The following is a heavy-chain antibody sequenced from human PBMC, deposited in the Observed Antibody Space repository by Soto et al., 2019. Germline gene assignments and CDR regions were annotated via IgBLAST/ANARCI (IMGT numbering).Heavy chain of an antibody. CDR1: GGSISSSTYY. V-gene: IGHV4-39*01. CDR2: IYYSGTT. D-gene: IGHD6-19*01. J-gene: IGHJ4*02. CDR3: ARLRVHGSGWTSWDY. Sequence: QLQLQESGPGLVKPSETLSLTCTVSGGSISSSTYYWGWIRQPPGKGLEWIGNIYYSGTTHYNPPLRGGVTISADTSKNQVSLELSCVTAADTAVYYCARLRVHGSGWTSWDYWGRGALVTVSS.